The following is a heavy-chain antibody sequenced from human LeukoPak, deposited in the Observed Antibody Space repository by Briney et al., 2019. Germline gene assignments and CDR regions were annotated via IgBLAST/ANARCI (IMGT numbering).Heavy chain of an antibody. CDR1: GFTFSTYA. CDR2: ISATGGTT. CDR3: AKGKVTAFLDWFDP. J-gene: IGHJ5*02. Sequence: PGGSLRLSSAASGFTFSTYAMSWVRQAPGKGLEWVSAISATGGTTYYADSVKGRFTISRDNSKNTLYLQLNSLRAEDTAIYYCAKGKVTAFLDWFDPWGQGTLVTVSS. V-gene: IGHV3-23*01. D-gene: IGHD2-21*02.